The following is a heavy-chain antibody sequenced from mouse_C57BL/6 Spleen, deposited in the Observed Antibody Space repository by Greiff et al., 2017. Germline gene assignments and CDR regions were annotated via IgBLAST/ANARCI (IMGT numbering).Heavy chain of an antibody. D-gene: IGHD2-4*01. CDR3: ARSNDYGWYFDV. CDR1: GYTFTSYW. Sequence: QVQLQQPGAELVRPGSSVKLSCKASGYTFTSYWMHWVKQRPIQGLEWIGNIDPSDSETHYNQKFKDKATLTVYKSSSTAYMQLSSLTSEDSEVYYCARSNDYGWYFDVWGTGTTVTVSS. J-gene: IGHJ1*03. CDR2: IDPSDSET. V-gene: IGHV1-52*01.